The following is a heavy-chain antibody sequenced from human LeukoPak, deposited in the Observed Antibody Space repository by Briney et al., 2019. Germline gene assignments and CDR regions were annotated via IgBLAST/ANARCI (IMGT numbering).Heavy chain of an antibody. D-gene: IGHD4-11*01. CDR3: ARNTLPKYSNYDRPLYYFDY. J-gene: IGHJ4*02. V-gene: IGHV4-59*01. Sequence: PSETLSLTCTVSGGSISSYYWSWIRQPPGKGLEWIGYIYYSGSTNYNPSLKSRVTISVDTSKNQFSLKLSSVTAADTAVYYCARNTLPKYSNYDRPLYYFDYWGQGTLVTVSS. CDR2: IYYSGST. CDR1: GGSISSYY.